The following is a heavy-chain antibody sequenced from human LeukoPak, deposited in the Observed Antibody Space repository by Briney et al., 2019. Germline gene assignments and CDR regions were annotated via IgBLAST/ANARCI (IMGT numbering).Heavy chain of an antibody. D-gene: IGHD6-19*01. CDR3: ARLTALAGHRGAFDI. CDR1: GGSIGGHTFY. CDR2: IYYNGNT. Sequence: PSETLSLTCNVSGGSIGGHTFYWDWIRQPPGKGLEWIATIYYNGNTFYNPSLKSRVAISIDMSKGQFSLHLSSVTAADTAIYYCARLTALAGHRGAFDIWGPGTMVTVSS. J-gene: IGHJ3*02. V-gene: IGHV4-39*01.